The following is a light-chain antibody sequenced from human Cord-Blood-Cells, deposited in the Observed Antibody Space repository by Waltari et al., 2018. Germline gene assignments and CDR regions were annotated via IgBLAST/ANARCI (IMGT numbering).Light chain of an antibody. CDR1: PGISSY. CDR2: AAS. J-gene: IGKJ1*01. Sequence: AIRMTQSPSSFSASTADRVTITSRASPGISSYVAWDQQKPGKDPKLLIYAASTLQSGVPPRFSGSGSGTDFTLTISCLQSEDFATYYCQQYYSYPQTFGQGTKVEIK. CDR3: QQYYSYPQT. V-gene: IGKV1-8*01.